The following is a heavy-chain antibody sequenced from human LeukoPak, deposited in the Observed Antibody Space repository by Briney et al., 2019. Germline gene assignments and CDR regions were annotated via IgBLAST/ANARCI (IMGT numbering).Heavy chain of an antibody. Sequence: GGSLRLSCAASGFAFNTYWMHWVRQAPGTGLVWVSRINGDGSSTSYADFVKGRFTISRDNAKNTLYLQMNSLRAEDTAVYYCARGGGWDAYYYYGLDVWGQGTTVTVSS. CDR1: GFAFNTYW. CDR3: ARGGGWDAYYYYGLDV. D-gene: IGHD6-19*01. CDR2: INGDGSST. V-gene: IGHV3-74*01. J-gene: IGHJ6*02.